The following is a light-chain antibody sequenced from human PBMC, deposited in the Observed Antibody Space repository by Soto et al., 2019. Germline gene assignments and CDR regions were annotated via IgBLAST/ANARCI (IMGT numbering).Light chain of an antibody. J-gene: IGLJ2*01. CDR2: EVN. CDR1: SSDVGGYDS. CDR3: SSYAGSNNFV. Sequence: SVLTQPPSASGSSGQSVTISCTGTSSDVGGYDSVAWYQQHPHKAPKLIIYEVNKRPSGVPDRFSGSKSGNTASLIVSGLQTHDEAAYHCSSYAGSNNFVFGGGTKVTVL. V-gene: IGLV2-8*01.